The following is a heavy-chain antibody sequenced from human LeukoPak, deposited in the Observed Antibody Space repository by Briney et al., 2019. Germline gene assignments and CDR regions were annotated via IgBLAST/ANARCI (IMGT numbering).Heavy chain of an antibody. J-gene: IGHJ4*02. V-gene: IGHV4-59*08. CDR2: IYYSGST. D-gene: IGHD3-9*01. Sequence: PSETLSLTCTVSGGSISSYYWSWIRQPPGKGLEWIGYIYYSGSTNYNPSLKSRVTISVDTSKNQFSLKLSSVTAADTAVYYCARSSYDILTGYSNSFDYWGQGTLVTVSS. CDR1: GGSISSYY. CDR3: ARSSYDILTGYSNSFDY.